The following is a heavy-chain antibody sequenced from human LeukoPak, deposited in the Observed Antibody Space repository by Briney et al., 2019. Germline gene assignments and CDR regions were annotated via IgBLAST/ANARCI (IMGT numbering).Heavy chain of an antibody. CDR1: GGSISSSSYY. Sequence: SETLSLTCTASGGSISSSSYYWGWLRQPPGKGLEWIGSIYYSGSTYSHPSLKSRVTISVHTSKSQFSQKLSSVTAADAAVYYCARHQGSSRNTDFDYWGQGTLVTVSS. D-gene: IGHD6-13*01. V-gene: IGHV4-39*01. CDR2: IYYSGST. J-gene: IGHJ4*02. CDR3: ARHQGSSRNTDFDY.